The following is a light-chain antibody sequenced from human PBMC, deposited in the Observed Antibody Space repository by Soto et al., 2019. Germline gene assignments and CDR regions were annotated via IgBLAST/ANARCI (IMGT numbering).Light chain of an antibody. CDR3: IQHNSYPRT. Sequence: DIQITQSPSSLSASIGDRVTIHCRASQGIGNDLGWYQQKPGKAPKRLIYLTYSLQTGVPSRFSGSGSGTEFSLTISSLQPEDSATYFCIQHNSYPRTFGQGTKVDI. CDR1: QGIGND. CDR2: LTY. J-gene: IGKJ1*01. V-gene: IGKV1-17*01.